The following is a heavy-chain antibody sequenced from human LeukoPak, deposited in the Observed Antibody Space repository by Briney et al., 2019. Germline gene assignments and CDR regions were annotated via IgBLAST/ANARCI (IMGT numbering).Heavy chain of an antibody. CDR1: GFTFSSYA. Sequence: GGYLRLSCAASGFTFSSYAMSWVRQAPGKGLEWVSAISGSGGSTYYADSVKGRFTISRDNSKNTLYLQMNSLRAEDTAVYYCAKGNDFWSGYHYYYYMDVWGKGTTVTVSS. CDR2: ISGSGGST. CDR3: AKGNDFWSGYHYYYYMDV. D-gene: IGHD3-3*01. V-gene: IGHV3-23*01. J-gene: IGHJ6*03.